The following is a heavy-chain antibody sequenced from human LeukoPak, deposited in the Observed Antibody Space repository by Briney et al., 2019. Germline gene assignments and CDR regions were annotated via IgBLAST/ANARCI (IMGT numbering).Heavy chain of an antibody. Sequence: SETLSLTCSVSGVSLSTYSWTWVRQPPGKGLEWIGYASDSGTTNYNPSLKSRVTISVETSKNQFSLNLSSVTAADTAVYYCARGRLARSPYFDYWGQGTLVTVSS. CDR3: ARGRLARSPYFDY. V-gene: IGHV4-59*01. J-gene: IGHJ4*02. CDR2: ASDSGTT. CDR1: GVSLSTYS. D-gene: IGHD6-19*01.